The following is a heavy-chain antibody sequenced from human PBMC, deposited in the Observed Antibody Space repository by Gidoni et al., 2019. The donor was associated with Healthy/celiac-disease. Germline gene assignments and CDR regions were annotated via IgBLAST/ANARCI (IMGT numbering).Heavy chain of an antibody. CDR2: IIPILGIA. J-gene: IGHJ5*02. CDR1: GGTFSSYT. V-gene: IGHV1-69*08. D-gene: IGHD2-15*01. CDR3: ARDNGERDTYCSGGSCYFEHWFDP. Sequence: QVQLVQSGAEVKKPGSSVKVSCKASGGTFSSYTISWVRTAPGQGLEWMGRIIPILGIANYAQKFQGRVTITADKSTSTAYMELSSLRSEDTAVYYCARDNGERDTYCSGGSCYFEHWFDPWGQGTLVTVSS.